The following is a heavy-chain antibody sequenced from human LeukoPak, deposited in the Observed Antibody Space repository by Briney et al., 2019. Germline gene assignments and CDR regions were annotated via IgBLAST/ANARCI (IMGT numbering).Heavy chain of an antibody. CDR2: IYHHGAT. CDR1: GGSISSNNW. CDR3: ARGPSVAAHLHY. J-gene: IGHJ4*02. D-gene: IGHD5-12*01. Sequence: PSETLSLTCTVSGGSISSNNWWSWVRQPPGKGLEWIGEIYHHGATNYNPSLKSRVTLSVDKSKNQFSLELSSVTAADTAVYYCARGPSVAAHLHYWGQGTLVTVSS. V-gene: IGHV4-4*02.